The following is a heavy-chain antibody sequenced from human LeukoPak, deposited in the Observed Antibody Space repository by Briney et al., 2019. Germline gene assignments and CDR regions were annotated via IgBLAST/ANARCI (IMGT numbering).Heavy chain of an antibody. V-gene: IGHV1-2*02. Sequence: ASVKVSCKASEYTFTAYYMHWVRQAPGQGLEWMGWINPNSGGTNYAQKFQGRVTMTRDTSISTAYMELSRLRSDDTAVYYCARGVGTTARDFDYWGQGTLVTVSS. J-gene: IGHJ4*02. CDR2: INPNSGGT. CDR1: EYTFTAYY. D-gene: IGHD1-7*01. CDR3: ARGVGTTARDFDY.